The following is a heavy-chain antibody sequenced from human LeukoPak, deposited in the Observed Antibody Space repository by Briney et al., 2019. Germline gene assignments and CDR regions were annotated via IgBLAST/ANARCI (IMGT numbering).Heavy chain of an antibody. CDR2: IYPGDSDT. D-gene: IGHD2-15*01. CDR1: GYSFTSYW. Sequence: GESLKISCKGSGYSFTSYWIGWVRQMPGKGLEWMGIIYPGDSDTRYSPSFQGQVTISADKSISTAYLQWSSLKASDTAMYYCARAPSFHYCSGGSCYFHWGQGTLVTVPS. CDR3: ARAPSFHYCSGGSCYFH. V-gene: IGHV5-51*01. J-gene: IGHJ4*02.